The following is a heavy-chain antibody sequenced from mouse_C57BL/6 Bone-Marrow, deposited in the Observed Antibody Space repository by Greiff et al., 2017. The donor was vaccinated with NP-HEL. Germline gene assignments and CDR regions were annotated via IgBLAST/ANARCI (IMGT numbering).Heavy chain of an antibody. D-gene: IGHD2-5*01. V-gene: IGHV1-39*01. Sequence: VQLKESGPELVKPGASVKISCKASGYSFTDYNMNWVKQSNGKSLEWIGVINPNYGTTSYNQKFKVKATLTVDQSSSTAYMQLNSLTSEDSAVYYCARGGIYSNVFFDYWGQGTTLTVSS. CDR1: GYSFTDYN. J-gene: IGHJ2*01. CDR2: INPNYGTT. CDR3: ARGGIYSNVFFDY.